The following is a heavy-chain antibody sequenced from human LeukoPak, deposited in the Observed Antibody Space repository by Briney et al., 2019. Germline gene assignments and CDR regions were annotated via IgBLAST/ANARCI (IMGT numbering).Heavy chain of an antibody. Sequence: PSETLSLTCAVYGGSFSGYYWSWIRQPPGKGLEWIGEINHSGSTNYNPSLKSRVTISVDTSKNQFSLKLSSVTAADTAVYYCARENHQEWEPFDYWGQGTLVTVSS. D-gene: IGHD1-26*01. J-gene: IGHJ4*02. CDR3: ARENHQEWEPFDY. V-gene: IGHV4-34*01. CDR1: GGSFSGYY. CDR2: INHSGST.